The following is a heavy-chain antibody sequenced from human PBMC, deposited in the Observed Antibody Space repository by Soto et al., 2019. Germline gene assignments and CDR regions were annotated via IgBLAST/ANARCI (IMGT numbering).Heavy chain of an antibody. V-gene: IGHV1-3*01. Sequence: GASVKVSCTASGYTFTSYGIPWVRQAPGQRLEWMGWINAANGDTKYSPKFQGRVTITRDTSASTAYMELSSLRSEDTAVYYCVRRHVSATGSDWFDPWGQGTLVTVSS. CDR1: GYTFTSYG. CDR3: VRRHVSATGSDWFDP. D-gene: IGHD6-13*01. CDR2: INAANGDT. J-gene: IGHJ5*02.